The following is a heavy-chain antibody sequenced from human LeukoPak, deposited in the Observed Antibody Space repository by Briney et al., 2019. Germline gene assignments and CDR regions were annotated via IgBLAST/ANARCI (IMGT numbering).Heavy chain of an antibody. Sequence: TGVSLRPSCAASGFTFSSYGMHWVRQAPGKGLEWVAFILYDGSKKYYADSVRGRFTISRDNSKNTVFLQMNTLRSEDTAIFYCAKAASSRGRYADTFDYWGQGTQVTVSS. CDR3: AKAASSRGRYADTFDY. CDR2: ILYDGSKK. D-gene: IGHD6-19*01. J-gene: IGHJ4*02. CDR1: GFTFSSYG. V-gene: IGHV3-30*02.